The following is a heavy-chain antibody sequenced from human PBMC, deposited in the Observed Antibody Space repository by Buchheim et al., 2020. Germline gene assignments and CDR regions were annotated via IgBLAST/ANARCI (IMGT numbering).Heavy chain of an antibody. Sequence: EVQLVESGGGLVQPGGSLRLSCAASGFTFSSYAMHWVRQAPGKGLEWIGRIKSIREGGSTDIAAPVKGTFTVSRDDSINTLYLQMNSLKTEDTAVYYCTTDLGYYDTKGYPHWGQGTL. CDR2: IKSIREGGST. V-gene: IGHV3-15*01. CDR3: TTDLGYYDTKGYPH. J-gene: IGHJ4*02. D-gene: IGHD3-22*01. CDR1: GFTFSSYA.